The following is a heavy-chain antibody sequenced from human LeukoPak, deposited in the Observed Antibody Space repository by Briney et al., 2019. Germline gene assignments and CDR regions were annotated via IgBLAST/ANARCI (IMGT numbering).Heavy chain of an antibody. J-gene: IGHJ4*02. CDR2: IYYSGST. CDR1: GGSISSYY. V-gene: IGHV4-59*01. D-gene: IGHD2-8*01. CDR3: ARVKVLEGRRRAFDY. Sequence: SETLSLTCTVSGGSISSYYWSWIRQPPGKGLEWIGYIYYSGSTNYNPSLKSRVTISVDTSKNQFSLKLSSVTAADTAVYYCARVKVLEGRRRAFDYWGQGTLVTVSS.